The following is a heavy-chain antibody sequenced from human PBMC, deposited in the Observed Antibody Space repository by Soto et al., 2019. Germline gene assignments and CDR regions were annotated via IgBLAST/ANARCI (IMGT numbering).Heavy chain of an antibody. CDR3: AKDSGAAMVRGEFYYYYGMVV. V-gene: IGHV3-30*18. D-gene: IGHD3-10*01. CDR1: GFTFSSYG. CDR2: ISYDGSNK. Sequence: GGSLRLSCAASGFTFSSYGMHGVRQAPGKGLEWAAVISYDGSNKYYTDSVKGRFTISRDNSKNTLYLQMNSLRAEDTAVYYCAKDSGAAMVRGEFYYYYGMVVWGQGTTVTVSS. J-gene: IGHJ6*02.